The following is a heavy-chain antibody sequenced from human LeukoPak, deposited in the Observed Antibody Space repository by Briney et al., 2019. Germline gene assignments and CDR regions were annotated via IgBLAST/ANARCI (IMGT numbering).Heavy chain of an antibody. D-gene: IGHD3-10*01. CDR3: ARGPRFGELLWHWFDP. CDR1: GGSISSSSYY. Sequence: SETLSLTCTVSGGSISSSSYYWGWIRQPPGKGLEWIGSMYHSGSTYYNPPLKSRVTISEDTSKNQFSLKLRSVTAADTAVYYCARGPRFGELLWHWFDPWGQGTLVTVSS. CDR2: MYHSGST. V-gene: IGHV4-39*07. J-gene: IGHJ5*02.